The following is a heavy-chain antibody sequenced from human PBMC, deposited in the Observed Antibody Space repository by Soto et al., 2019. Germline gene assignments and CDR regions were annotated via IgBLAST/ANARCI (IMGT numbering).Heavy chain of an antibody. V-gene: IGHV3-23*01. Sequence: GGSLRLSCAASGFTFSTYAMTWVRQTPGKGLEWVSIISESGDTTYYADSVKGRFTISRDNSKSTLYLQMNSLRVEDTAVYYCARLTSGSYLSWFDPWGQGTLVTVSS. CDR1: GFTFSTYA. D-gene: IGHD3-10*01. CDR2: ISESGDTT. CDR3: ARLTSGSYLSWFDP. J-gene: IGHJ5*02.